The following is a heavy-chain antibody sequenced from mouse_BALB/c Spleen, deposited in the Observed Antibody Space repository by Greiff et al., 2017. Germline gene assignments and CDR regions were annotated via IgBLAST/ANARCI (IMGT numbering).Heavy chain of an antibody. J-gene: IGHJ2*01. CDR2: ISYSGST. Sequence: VQLKESGPGLVKPSQSLSLTCTVTGYSITSDYAWNWIRQFPGNKLEWMGYISYSGSTSYNPSLKSRISITRDTSKNQFFLQLNSVTTEDTATYYCARGAYSYYFDYWGQGTTLTVSS. CDR1: GYSITSDYA. D-gene: IGHD6-5*01. V-gene: IGHV3-2*02. CDR3: ARGAYSYYFDY.